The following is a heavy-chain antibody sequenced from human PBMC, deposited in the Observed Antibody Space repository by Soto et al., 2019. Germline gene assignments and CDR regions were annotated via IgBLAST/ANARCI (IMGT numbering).Heavy chain of an antibody. J-gene: IGHJ4*02. V-gene: IGHV1-69*02. CDR2: IFPLTDIP. Sequence: QVQLVQSGTEVKKPGSSVKVSCKASGGTFRNYPINWVRQAPGQGRDWMGSIFPLTDIPDYAQNFQARLTISADKSTSTAYMELSSLTSNETAMYFCARGPLVVLNYFESWGQGTLVTVSS. CDR1: GGTFRNYP. CDR3: ARGPLVVLNYFES.